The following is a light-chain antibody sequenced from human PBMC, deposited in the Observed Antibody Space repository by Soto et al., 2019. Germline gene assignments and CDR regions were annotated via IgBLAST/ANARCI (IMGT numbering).Light chain of an antibody. CDR1: QAIGTY. Sequence: DIQLTQSPSFLSASIGDSVTITCRASQAIGTYLAWYQQKPGKAPNLLVYAASTLHSGVPSRFSGSVSGTEFTLTSTSLQPEDVATYYCQQLHTYLLTFGGGTKVQIK. CDR2: AAS. CDR3: QQLHTYLLT. V-gene: IGKV1-9*01. J-gene: IGKJ4*01.